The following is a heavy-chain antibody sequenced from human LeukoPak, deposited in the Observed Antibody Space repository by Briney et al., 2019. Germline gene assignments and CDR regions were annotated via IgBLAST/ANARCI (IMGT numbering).Heavy chain of an antibody. CDR3: ARDWPGQQADY. D-gene: IGHD6-13*01. CDR2: INPSGGST. V-gene: IGHV1-46*01. CDR1: GYTSTSYY. Sequence: GASVKVSCKASGYTSTSYYMHWVRQAPGQGLEWMGTINPSGGSTSYAQKFQGRVTMTRDTSTSTVYMELSSLRSEDTAVYYCARDWPGQQADYWGQGTLVTVSS. J-gene: IGHJ4*02.